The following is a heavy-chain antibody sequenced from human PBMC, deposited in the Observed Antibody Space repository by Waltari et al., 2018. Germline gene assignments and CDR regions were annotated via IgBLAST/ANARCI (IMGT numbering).Heavy chain of an antibody. CDR1: GFTVSTYT. Sequence: EVQLVESGGDLVKHGGSLRLSCSASGFTVSTYTMNWVRQAPGKGLEWVSSISSSSSYKNYADSVKGRFTISRNNAKNSLYLQMNSLRAEDTAMYYCAREGSTSFNDCWGQGTLVTVSS. CDR2: ISSSSSYK. CDR3: AREGSTSFNDC. J-gene: IGHJ4*02. V-gene: IGHV3-21*01. D-gene: IGHD2-2*01.